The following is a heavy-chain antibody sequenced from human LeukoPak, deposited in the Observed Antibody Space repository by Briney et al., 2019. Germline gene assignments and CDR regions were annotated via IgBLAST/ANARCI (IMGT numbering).Heavy chain of an antibody. D-gene: IGHD3-9*01. Sequence: GGSLRLSCAASGFSGFTFRSYAMSWVRRAPGKGLEWVSSMSGDETNTYYADSVKGRFTISRDNSKNTLFLQMNSLRAEDTAVFYCAKGRYVDWLSNDAFDIWGQGIMVTVSS. J-gene: IGHJ3*02. CDR2: MSGDETNT. V-gene: IGHV3-23*01. CDR1: GFSGFTFRSYA. CDR3: AKGRYVDWLSNDAFDI.